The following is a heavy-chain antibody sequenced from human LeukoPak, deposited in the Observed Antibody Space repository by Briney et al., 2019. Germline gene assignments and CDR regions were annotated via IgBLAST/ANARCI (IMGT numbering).Heavy chain of an antibody. J-gene: IGHJ4*02. Sequence: GGSLTLSCAASGFTFSSYSMSWVRQAPGKGLEWVSSISSSSSYIYYADSVEGRFTISRDNAKNSLYLQMNSLRAEDTAVYYCARGARTAGRVQHFDYWGQGTLVTVSS. CDR2: ISSSSSYI. D-gene: IGHD6-13*01. CDR1: GFTFSSYS. V-gene: IGHV3-21*01. CDR3: ARGARTAGRVQHFDY.